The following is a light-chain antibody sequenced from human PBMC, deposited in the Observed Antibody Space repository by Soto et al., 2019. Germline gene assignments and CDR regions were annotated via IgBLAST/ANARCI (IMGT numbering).Light chain of an antibody. CDR3: SSFAGYNNLDV. J-gene: IGLJ1*01. CDR1: SSDVGAYNS. Sequence: QSALTQPPSASGSPGQSVTISCTGTSSDVGAYNSVSWFQQHPGKAPKLVIYEVTKRPSGVPDRFSGSKSDNTASLTVSGLQAEDEADYFCSSFAGYNNLDVFGTGTKLTVL. CDR2: EVT. V-gene: IGLV2-8*01.